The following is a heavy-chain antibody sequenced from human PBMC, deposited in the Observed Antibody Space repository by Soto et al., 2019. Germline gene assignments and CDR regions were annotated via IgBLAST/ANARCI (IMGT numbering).Heavy chain of an antibody. J-gene: IGHJ4*02. V-gene: IGHV3-23*01. CDR1: GFTFSSYA. Sequence: GGSLRLSCAASGFTFSSYAMSWVRQAPGKGLEWVSAISGSGGSTYYADSVKGRFTISRDNSKNTLYLQMNSLRAEDTAVYYCANRIVVPLDNYFDYWGQGTLVTVSS. D-gene: IGHD2-21*01. CDR2: ISGSGGST. CDR3: ANRIVVPLDNYFDY.